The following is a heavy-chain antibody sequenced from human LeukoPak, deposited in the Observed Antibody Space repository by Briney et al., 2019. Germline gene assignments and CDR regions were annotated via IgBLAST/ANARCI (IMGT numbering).Heavy chain of an antibody. Sequence: GGSLRLSCAASGFTFSSYSMNWVRQAPGKGLEWVSYISSSSSTIYYADSVKGRFTISRDNAKNSLYLQMNTLRADDTAVYYCARNYHDSSGYSDHWGQGTLVIVSS. J-gene: IGHJ4*02. CDR1: GFTFSSYS. D-gene: IGHD3-22*01. CDR3: ARNYHDSSGYSDH. V-gene: IGHV3-48*04. CDR2: ISSSSSTI.